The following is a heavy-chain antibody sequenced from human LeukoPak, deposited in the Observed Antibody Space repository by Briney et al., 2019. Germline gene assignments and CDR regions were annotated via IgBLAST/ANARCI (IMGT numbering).Heavy chain of an antibody. J-gene: IGHJ5*02. CDR2: INTDGSST. V-gene: IGHV3-74*01. CDR3: ARGRLWSSNPVWDWFDP. CDR1: GFTFSSYW. Sequence: PGGSLRLSCAASGFTFSSYWMHWVRQAPGKGLVWVSRINTDGSSTSYADSVKGRFTISRDNAKNTLYLQMNSLRAEDTAVYYCARGRLWSSNPVWDWFDPWGQGTLVTVSS. D-gene: IGHD3-16*01.